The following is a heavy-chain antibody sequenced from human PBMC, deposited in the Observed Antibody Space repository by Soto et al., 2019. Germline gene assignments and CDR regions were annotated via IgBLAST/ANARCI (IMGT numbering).Heavy chain of an antibody. J-gene: IGHJ4*02. CDR1: GYSFTSYW. Sequence: PGESLKISCKGSGYSFTSYWIGWVRQIPGKGLEWMGIIYPGDSDTRYSPSFQGQVTISADKSISTAYLQWSSLKASDTAMYYCARCDYIWGTPASFDYWGQGTLVTVSS. V-gene: IGHV5-51*01. CDR3: ARCDYIWGTPASFDY. CDR2: IYPGDSDT. D-gene: IGHD3-16*01.